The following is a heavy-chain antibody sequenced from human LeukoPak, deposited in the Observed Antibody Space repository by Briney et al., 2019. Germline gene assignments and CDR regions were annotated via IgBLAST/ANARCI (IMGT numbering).Heavy chain of an antibody. CDR2: IYYSGST. Sequence: SETLSLTCPVSGGSISSYYWSWIRQPPGKGLEWIGYIYYSGSTNYNPSLKSRVTISVDTSKNQFSLKPSSVTAADTAVYYCARFNDYGDYWGQGTLVTVSS. V-gene: IGHV4-59*01. J-gene: IGHJ4*02. CDR3: ARFNDYGDY. CDR1: GGSISSYY.